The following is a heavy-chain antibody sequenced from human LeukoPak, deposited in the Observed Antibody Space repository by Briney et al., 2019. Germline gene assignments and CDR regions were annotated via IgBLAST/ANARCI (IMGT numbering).Heavy chain of an antibody. J-gene: IGHJ4*02. V-gene: IGHV4-38-2*01. CDR1: GYSISSGYY. CDR3: ARQPLDYFDY. CDR2: IYHSGST. Sequence: SETLSLTCAVSGYSISSGYYWGWIRQPPGKGLEWIGSIYHSGSTYYNPSLKSRVTISVDTSKNQFSLKLSSVTAADTAAYYCARQPLDYFDYWGQGTLVTVSS.